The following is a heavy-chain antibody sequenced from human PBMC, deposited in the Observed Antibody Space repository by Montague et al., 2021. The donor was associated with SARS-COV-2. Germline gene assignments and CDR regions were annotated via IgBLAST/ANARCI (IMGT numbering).Heavy chain of an antibody. J-gene: IGHJ4*02. D-gene: IGHD3-22*01. CDR3: ASATYSDTSGYPTFDY. CDR1: GGSISSGCFY. CDR2: IYYSGST. Sequence: TLSLTCTVSGGSISSGCFYWIWIRRHPGKGLDWIVYIYYSGSTFYSPSLQSRVVISLDTSKNQFSLRLASLTAADTAVYFCASATYSDTSGYPTFDYWGQGTLVTVSS. V-gene: IGHV4-31*03.